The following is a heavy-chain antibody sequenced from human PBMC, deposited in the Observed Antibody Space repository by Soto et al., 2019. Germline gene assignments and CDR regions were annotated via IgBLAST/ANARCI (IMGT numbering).Heavy chain of an antibody. Sequence: GGSLRLSCAASGFTFSNAWMNWVRQAPGKGLEWVGRIKSKTDGGTTDYAAPVKGRFTISRDDSKNTLYLQMNSLKTEDTAVYYCTTGTQNPLLFFLRPLDYWGQGTLVTVSS. V-gene: IGHV3-15*07. CDR2: IKSKTDGGTT. CDR1: GFTFSNAW. D-gene: IGHD2-21*02. J-gene: IGHJ4*02. CDR3: TTGTQNPLLFFLRPLDY.